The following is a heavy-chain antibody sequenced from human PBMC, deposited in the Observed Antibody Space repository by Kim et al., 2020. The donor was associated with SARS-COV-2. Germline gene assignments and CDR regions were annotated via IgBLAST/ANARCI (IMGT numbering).Heavy chain of an antibody. Sequence: AQKFQGRVTMTEDTSTDTAYMELSSLRSEDTAVYYCATPLVGIVDYGMDVWGQGTTVTVSS. J-gene: IGHJ6*02. D-gene: IGHD2-15*01. CDR3: ATPLVGIVDYGMDV. V-gene: IGHV1-24*01.